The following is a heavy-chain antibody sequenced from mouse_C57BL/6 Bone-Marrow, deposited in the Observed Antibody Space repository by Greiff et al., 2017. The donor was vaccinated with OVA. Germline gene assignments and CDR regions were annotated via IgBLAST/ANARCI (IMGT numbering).Heavy chain of an antibody. Sequence: EVQRVESGGGLVQPGGSLKLSCAASGFTFSDFYMYWIRQTPEKRLEWVAYISNGGGSTYYPDTVKGRFTISRDNAKNTLYLQMSRLKSEDTAMYYCARLEAMDYWGQGTPVTVSS. CDR1: GFTFSDFY. CDR3: ARLEAMDY. V-gene: IGHV5-12*01. CDR2: ISNGGGST. J-gene: IGHJ4*01.